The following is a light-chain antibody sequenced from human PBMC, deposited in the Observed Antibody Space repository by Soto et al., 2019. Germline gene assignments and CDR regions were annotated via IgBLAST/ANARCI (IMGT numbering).Light chain of an antibody. CDR1: QSISDT. CDR2: GAS. Sequence: EIVMTQSPATLSVSPGGRATLSCRASQSISDTLAWYQQKPGQAPRLLIHGASTRAPGFPARFSGSGSGIDFTLTISSLQPEDFAVYYCQQYDNWPWTFGQGTKVDIK. J-gene: IGKJ1*01. V-gene: IGKV3-15*01. CDR3: QQYDNWPWT.